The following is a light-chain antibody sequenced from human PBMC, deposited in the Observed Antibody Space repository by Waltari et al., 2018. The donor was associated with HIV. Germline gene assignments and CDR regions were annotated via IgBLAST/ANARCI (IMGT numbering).Light chain of an antibody. CDR1: SSYIGGYKY. J-gene: IGLJ3*02. V-gene: IGLV2-14*01. CDR3: SSYTTSSTWV. CDR2: EVS. Sequence: HSALTQPASVSGSPGQSITISCTGTSSYIGGYKYVSWYQQQPGKAPKLMISEVSNRPSGVSNRFSGSKSGNTASLTISGLQAEDEADYYCSSYTTSSTWVFGGGTKLTVL.